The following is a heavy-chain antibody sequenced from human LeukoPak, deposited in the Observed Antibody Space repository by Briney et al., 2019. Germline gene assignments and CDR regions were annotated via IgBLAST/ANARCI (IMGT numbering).Heavy chain of an antibody. CDR2: IYYSGGT. Sequence: PSETLSLTCSVSGDSISSYYWSWIRQPPGKGLEWIGYIYYSGGTNYNPSLKSRVTISVDTSKNQFSLKLTSVTAADTAVYYCAREGTMVRDNWFDPWGQGTLVTVSS. CDR3: AREGTMVRDNWFDP. J-gene: IGHJ5*02. D-gene: IGHD3-10*01. CDR1: GDSISSYY. V-gene: IGHV4-59*01.